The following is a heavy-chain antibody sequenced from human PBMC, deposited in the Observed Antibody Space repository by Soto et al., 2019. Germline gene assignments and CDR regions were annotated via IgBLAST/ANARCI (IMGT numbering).Heavy chain of an antibody. Sequence: ASVKVSCKASGYTFTSYGVTWVRQAPGQGLEWMGWISAYNGNTNYAQKFQGRVTMTTDTSTTTAYMELRSLRSDDTAVYYCAIDTLTVLQTCYFDYWGHGTLVTVSS. CDR3: AIDTLTVLQTCYFDY. CDR2: ISAYNGNT. CDR1: GYTFTSYG. J-gene: IGHJ4*01. D-gene: IGHD3-3*01. V-gene: IGHV1-18*01.